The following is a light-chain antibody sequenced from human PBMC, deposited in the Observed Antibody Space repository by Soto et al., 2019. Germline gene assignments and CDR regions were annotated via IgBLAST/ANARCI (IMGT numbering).Light chain of an antibody. CDR1: EDIATY. CDR3: QQFENLPLT. Sequence: DIQMTQSPSSLSASVGDRVTIACQATEDIATYLNWYQQKPGEAPKLLIYDASTLKTGVPSRFSGSGSGTHFTFNIFGLQPEDFATYYRQQFENLPLTFGGGTKVELK. J-gene: IGKJ4*01. V-gene: IGKV1-33*01. CDR2: DAS.